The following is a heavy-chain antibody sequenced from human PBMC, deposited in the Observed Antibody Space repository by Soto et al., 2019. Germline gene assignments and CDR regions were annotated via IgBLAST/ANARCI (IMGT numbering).Heavy chain of an antibody. CDR2: IWYDGSKK. D-gene: IGHD2-2*01. V-gene: IGHV3-33*01. CDR1: GFTFSSYG. CDR3: ARGSQFVFVPAAYGVAV. Sequence: QVQLVESGGGVVQPGRSLRLSCAASGFTFSSYGMHWVRQAPGKGLEWVAVIWYDGSKKYYADSVKGRFTISRDNSKNTLYLQGTGLGAEDTAVYYWARGSQFVFVPAAYGVAVWCEGATVTVSS. J-gene: IGHJ6*04.